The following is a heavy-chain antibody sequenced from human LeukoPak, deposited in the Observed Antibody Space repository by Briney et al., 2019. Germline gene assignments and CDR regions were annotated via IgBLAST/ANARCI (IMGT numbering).Heavy chain of an antibody. V-gene: IGHV3-30-3*01. CDR2: ISYDGSNK. J-gene: IGHJ6*02. CDR1: GFTFSSYA. Sequence: SGRSLRLSCAASGFTFSSYAMYWVRQAPGKGLEWVAVISYDGSNKYYADSVKGRFTISRDNSKNTLYLQMNSLRAEDTAVYYCARARDYDILTGYGYGMDVWGQGTTVTVSS. D-gene: IGHD3-9*01. CDR3: ARARDYDILTGYGYGMDV.